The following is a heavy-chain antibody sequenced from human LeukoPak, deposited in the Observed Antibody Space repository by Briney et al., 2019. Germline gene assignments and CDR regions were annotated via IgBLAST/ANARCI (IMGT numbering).Heavy chain of an antibody. CDR2: ISAYTGNT. V-gene: IGHV1-18*01. CDR3: TRDLPYSSSWESLDY. CDR1: GYTFTSYG. D-gene: IGHD6-13*01. Sequence: ASVKVSCKACGYTFTSYGSNWVRQAPGQGLEWMGCISAYTGNTNYAQKFQGRVTMTTDTSTSTAYMELRSLRSDDTAVYYRTRDLPYSSSWESLDYWGQGTLVTVSS. J-gene: IGHJ4*02.